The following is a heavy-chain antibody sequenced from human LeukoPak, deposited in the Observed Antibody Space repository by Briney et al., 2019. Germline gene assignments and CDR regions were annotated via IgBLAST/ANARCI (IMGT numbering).Heavy chain of an antibody. J-gene: IGHJ4*02. Sequence: PSETLSLTCTVSGGSVSSGSYYWSWIRQPPGRGLEWIGYIYYSGSTNYNPSLKSRVTISVDTSKNQFSLKLSSVTAADTAVYYCARVTGVGGIDCWGQGTLVTVSS. CDR2: IYYSGST. CDR1: GGSVSSGSYY. D-gene: IGHD3-16*01. CDR3: ARVTGVGGIDC. V-gene: IGHV4-61*01.